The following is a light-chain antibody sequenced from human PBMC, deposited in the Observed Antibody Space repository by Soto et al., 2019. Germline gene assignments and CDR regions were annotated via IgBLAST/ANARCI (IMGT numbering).Light chain of an antibody. CDR2: HVT. J-gene: IGLJ1*01. CDR3: SSYTSNITTYV. CDR1: SSDVGGYNF. Sequence: QSALTQPASMSGSPGQSITISCTGTSSDVGGYNFVSWYQQHPGKAPKLMIYHVTNRPSGVSSRFSGSKSGNTASLTISGLQAEDEADYYCSSYTSNITTYVFGTGTKLTVL. V-gene: IGLV2-14*01.